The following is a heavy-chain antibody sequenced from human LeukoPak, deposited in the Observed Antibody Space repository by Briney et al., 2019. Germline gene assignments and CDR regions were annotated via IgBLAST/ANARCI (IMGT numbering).Heavy chain of an antibody. CDR3: ARALPHRRLMDTTMEQHWFDP. D-gene: IGHD5-18*01. V-gene: IGHV1-46*01. Sequence: ASVKVSCKASGYIFTSYFMHWVRQAPGQGLEWMGLINPSGGSTRYAQRFQGRVTMTRDMSTSTVYMELSSLRSEDTAVYYCARALPHRRLMDTTMEQHWFDPWGQGTLVTVSS. CDR2: INPSGGST. J-gene: IGHJ5*02. CDR1: GYIFTSYF.